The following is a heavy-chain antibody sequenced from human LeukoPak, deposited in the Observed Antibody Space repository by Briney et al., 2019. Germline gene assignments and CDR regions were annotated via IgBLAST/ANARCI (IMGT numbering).Heavy chain of an antibody. D-gene: IGHD3-10*01. J-gene: IGHJ6*02. CDR3: ARDHLITMVRGVRLAMDV. Sequence: GGSLRLSCEASGFTFSSYGMHWVRQAPGKGLEWVAVIWYDGSNKYYADSVKGRFTISRDNSKNTLYLQMNSLRAEDTAVYYCARDHLITMVRGVRLAMDVWGQGTTVTVSS. CDR1: GFTFSSYG. CDR2: IWYDGSNK. V-gene: IGHV3-33*01.